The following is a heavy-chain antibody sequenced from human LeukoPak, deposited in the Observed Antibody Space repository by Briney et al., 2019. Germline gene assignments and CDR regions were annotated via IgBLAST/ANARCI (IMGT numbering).Heavy chain of an antibody. CDR3: ARYYYDSSGPGVNAFDI. V-gene: IGHV3-21*04. CDR1: GFTFSSYS. Sequence: GGSLRLSCAASGFTFSSYSMNWVRQAPGKGLEWVSSISSSSSYIYYADSVKGRFTISRDNAKNSLYLQMNSLRAEDTAVYYCARYYYDSSGPGVNAFDIWGQGTMVTVSS. CDR2: ISSSSSYI. J-gene: IGHJ3*02. D-gene: IGHD3-22*01.